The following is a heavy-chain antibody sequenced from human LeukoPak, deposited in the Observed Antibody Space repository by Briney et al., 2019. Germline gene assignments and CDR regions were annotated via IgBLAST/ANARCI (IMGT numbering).Heavy chain of an antibody. CDR2: IYSGGST. V-gene: IGHV3-23*03. Sequence: PGGSLRLPCAASGFTSSGFELTWAPQAPGKGLEWVSVIYSGGSTYYADSVKGRFTISRDNSKNTLYLQMNSLRAEDTAVYYCAKMDKGAGDYWGQGTLVTVSS. J-gene: IGHJ4*02. D-gene: IGHD2-2*03. CDR1: GFTSSGFE. CDR3: AKMDKGAGDY.